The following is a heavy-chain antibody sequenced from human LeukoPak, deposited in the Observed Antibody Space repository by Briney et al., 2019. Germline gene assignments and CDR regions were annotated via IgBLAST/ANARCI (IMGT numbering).Heavy chain of an antibody. Sequence: PGGSLRLSCAASGFTFSSYAMSWVRQAPGKGLEWVSAICGSGCSTYYADAVKGRFTVSRDNSKNTLYLLMNSLRAEDTAVYYCATMTGYDFWSGYPAPYYFDYWGQGTLVTVCS. CDR3: ATMTGYDFWSGYPAPYYFDY. J-gene: IGHJ4*02. CDR2: ICGSGCST. CDR1: GFTFSSYA. V-gene: IGHV3-23*01. D-gene: IGHD3-3*01.